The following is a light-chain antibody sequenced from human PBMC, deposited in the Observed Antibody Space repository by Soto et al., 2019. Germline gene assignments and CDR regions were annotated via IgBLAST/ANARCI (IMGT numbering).Light chain of an antibody. CDR1: SSDVGSYNL. J-gene: IGLJ1*01. Sequence: QSALTQPAYVSGSPGQSITISCTRTSSDVGSYNLVSWYQQHPGKVPKLMIFEVSKRPSGVSNRFSGSKSGDTASLTISGLQAEDEADYYCCSYAGSSTFYVFGTGTKVTVL. CDR3: CSYAGSSTFYV. V-gene: IGLV2-23*02. CDR2: EVS.